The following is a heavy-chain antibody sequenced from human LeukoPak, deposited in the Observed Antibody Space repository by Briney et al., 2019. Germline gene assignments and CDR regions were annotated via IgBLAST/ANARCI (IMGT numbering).Heavy chain of an antibody. J-gene: IGHJ3*02. CDR3: EKNIWVVVEGGAFEI. V-gene: IGHV3-23*01. Sequence: PGGSLTLSCAASGFTFSSYAMSWVRQAPGKGLEWVAWINRRGGSTYYADSVKGRFNNSRDHSKNTLYLQMNSLRGDDTAVYYCEKNIWVVVEGGAFEIWGQGTMVTVSS. CDR2: INRRGGST. D-gene: IGHD2-21*01. CDR1: GFTFSSYA.